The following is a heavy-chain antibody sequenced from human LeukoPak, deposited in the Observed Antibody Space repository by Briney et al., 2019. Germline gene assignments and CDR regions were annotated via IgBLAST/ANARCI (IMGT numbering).Heavy chain of an antibody. D-gene: IGHD6-19*01. Sequence: GGSLRLSCAASGFTFSDYYMSWIRQAPGKGLEWVANIKQDGSEKYYVDSVKGRFTISRDSAKNSLYLQMNSLRAEDTAVYYCARDKALLKGLVHYHFDYWGQGTLVTVPS. V-gene: IGHV3-7*03. J-gene: IGHJ4*02. CDR3: ARDKALLKGLVHYHFDY. CDR2: IKQDGSEK. CDR1: GFTFSDYY.